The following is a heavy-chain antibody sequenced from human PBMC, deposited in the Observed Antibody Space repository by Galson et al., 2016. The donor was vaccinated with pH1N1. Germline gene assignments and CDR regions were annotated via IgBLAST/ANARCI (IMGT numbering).Heavy chain of an antibody. V-gene: IGHV3-30*04. CDR3: ARSRDFSFDY. CDR2: ISKDGNNV. D-gene: IGHD4-11*01. Sequence: SLRLSCAASGFTLSCCAMHRVRQAPGKGPECVALISKDGNNVYYADSVKGRFTISRDSSNNTLYLQMNSLRTQDTAIYYCARSRDFSFDYWGQGALVTVAS. CDR1: GFTLSCCA. J-gene: IGHJ4*02.